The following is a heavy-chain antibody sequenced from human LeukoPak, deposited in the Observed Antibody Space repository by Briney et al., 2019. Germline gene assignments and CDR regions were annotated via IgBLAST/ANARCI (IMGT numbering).Heavy chain of an antibody. CDR3: ARGSPYSSGFYWLDY. D-gene: IGHD3-22*01. J-gene: IGHJ4*02. CDR2: IYYSGST. Sequence: SETLSLTCTVSSASISSYYWSWIRQPPGKGLEWIGYIYYSGSTNYNPSLKSRVTISVDTSKNQFSLKLSSVTAADTAVYYCARGSPYSSGFYWLDYWGQGTLVTVSS. CDR1: SASISSYY. V-gene: IGHV4-59*01.